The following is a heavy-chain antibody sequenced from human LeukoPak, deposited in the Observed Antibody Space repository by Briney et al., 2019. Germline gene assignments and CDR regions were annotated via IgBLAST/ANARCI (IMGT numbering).Heavy chain of an antibody. J-gene: IGHJ4*02. CDR3: ARDRGSSGWFDY. CDR1: GYSISSGYY. V-gene: IGHV4-38-2*02. CDR2: VFHSGTS. Sequence: SETLSLTCAVSGYSISSGYYWGWIRQPPGKGLEWIGSVFHSGTSYYNPSLKSRVTISVDRSKNQFSLKVTSLTAADTAVYYCARDRGSSGWFDYWGQGTLVTVSS. D-gene: IGHD3-10*01.